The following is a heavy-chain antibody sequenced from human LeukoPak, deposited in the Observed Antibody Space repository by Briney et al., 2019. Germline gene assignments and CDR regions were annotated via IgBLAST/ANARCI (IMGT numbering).Heavy chain of an antibody. CDR2: ISSSSSTI. CDR3: ARDRDSSGWYRTDY. V-gene: IGHV3-48*01. CDR1: GFTFSSYS. D-gene: IGHD6-19*01. Sequence: GGSLRLSCAASGFTFSSYSMNWVRQAPGKGLEWVSYISSSSSTIYYADSVKGRFTISRDNAKNSLYLQMNSLRAEDTAVYYCARDRDSSGWYRTDYWGQGTLVTVSS. J-gene: IGHJ4*02.